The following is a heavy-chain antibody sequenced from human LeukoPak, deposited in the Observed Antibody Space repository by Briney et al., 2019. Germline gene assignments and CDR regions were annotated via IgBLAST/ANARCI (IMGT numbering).Heavy chain of an antibody. Sequence: GGSLRLSCAASGFTFSSYAMHWVRQAPGKGLECVSAISGSGGSTYYADSVKGRFTISRDNSKNTLYVQMNSLRAEDTAVYYCAKAAGRGYNYGDYFDYWGQGTLVTVSS. CDR2: ISGSGGST. J-gene: IGHJ4*02. CDR3: AKAAGRGYNYGDYFDY. D-gene: IGHD5-18*01. CDR1: GFTFSSYA. V-gene: IGHV3-23*01.